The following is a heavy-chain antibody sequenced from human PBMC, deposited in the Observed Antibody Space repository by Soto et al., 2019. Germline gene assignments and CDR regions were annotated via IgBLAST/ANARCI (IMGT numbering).Heavy chain of an antibody. CDR3: ASVMRAVRDHIRDYYGMDV. J-gene: IGHJ6*02. Sequence: QVQLVESGGGVVQPGRSLRLSCAASGFTFSSYGMHWVRQAPGKGLEWVAVIWYDGSNKYYADSVKGRFTISRDNSKNTLYLQMNSLRAEDTAVYYCASVMRAVRDHIRDYYGMDVWGQGTTVTVSS. CDR2: IWYDGSNK. CDR1: GFTFSSYG. V-gene: IGHV3-33*01. D-gene: IGHD2-2*02.